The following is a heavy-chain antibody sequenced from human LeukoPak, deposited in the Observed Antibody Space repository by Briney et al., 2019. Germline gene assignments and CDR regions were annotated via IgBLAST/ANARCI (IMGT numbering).Heavy chain of an antibody. CDR2: IYYSGST. CDR3: ARAYSSSWEFDY. CDR1: GGSISSYY. J-gene: IGHJ4*02. V-gene: IGHV4-59*01. D-gene: IGHD6-13*01. Sequence: SETLSLTCTVSGGSISSYYWSWIRQPPGNGLEWIGYIYYSGSTNYNPSLKSRVTISVDTSKNQFSLKLSSVTAADTAVYYYARAYSSSWEFDYWGQGTLVTVSS.